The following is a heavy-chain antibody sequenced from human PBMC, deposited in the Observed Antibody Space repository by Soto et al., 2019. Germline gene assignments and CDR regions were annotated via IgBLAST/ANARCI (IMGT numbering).Heavy chain of an antibody. V-gene: IGHV3-64D*06. CDR1: GFTFRSYG. J-gene: IGHJ4*02. D-gene: IGHD3-22*01. Sequence: PGRLMRLSCVAFGFTFRSYGMSWVRQAPVKGLEYASAISSNGGSTYYADSVKVRFTISRDNSKNTLYLQMSSLRAEDTAVYYCVKETYYYESSGYCLDYWGQGTLVTVSS. CDR2: ISSNGGST. CDR3: VKETYYYESSGYCLDY.